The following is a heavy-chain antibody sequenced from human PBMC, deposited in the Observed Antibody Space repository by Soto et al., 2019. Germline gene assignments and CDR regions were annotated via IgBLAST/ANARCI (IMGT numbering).Heavy chain of an antibody. CDR3: ARRYSSSWYDWFDP. CDR1: GYTFTSYG. Sequence: ASVKVSCKASGYTFTSYGISWVRQAPGQGLEWTGWISAYNGNTNYAQKLQGRVTMTTDTSTSTAYMELRSLRSDDTAVYYCARRYSSSWYDWFDPWGQGTLVTVSS. CDR2: ISAYNGNT. D-gene: IGHD6-13*01. J-gene: IGHJ5*02. V-gene: IGHV1-18*04.